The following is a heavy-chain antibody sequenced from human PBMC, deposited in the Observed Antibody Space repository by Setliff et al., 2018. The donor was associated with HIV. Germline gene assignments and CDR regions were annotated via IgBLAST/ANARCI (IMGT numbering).Heavy chain of an antibody. CDR3: SSGARGYSYG. Sequence: PGGSLRLSCTASGFSFSRYWMGWVRQAPGKGPEWVSYISSSSSSIYHADSVKGRFTVSRDNAKNTLYLKMNRLRAEDTAVYYCSSGARGYSYGWGQGTLVTVSS. CDR1: GFSFSRYW. CDR2: ISSSSSSI. J-gene: IGHJ4*02. D-gene: IGHD5-18*01. V-gene: IGHV3-48*04.